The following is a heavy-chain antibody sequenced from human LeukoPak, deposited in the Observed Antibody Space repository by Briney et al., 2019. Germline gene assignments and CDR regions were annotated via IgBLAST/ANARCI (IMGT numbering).Heavy chain of an antibody. D-gene: IGHD3-22*01. CDR2: ISGSGGST. J-gene: IGHJ4*02. CDR1: GFTFSSYA. V-gene: IGHV3-23*01. Sequence: GGSLRLSCAASGFTFSSYAMSWVRQAPGKGLEWVSAISGSGGSTYYADSVKGRFTTSRDNSKNTLYLQMNSLRAEDTAVYYCAKGIVVVTHGDYWGQGTLVTVSS. CDR3: AKGIVVVTHGDY.